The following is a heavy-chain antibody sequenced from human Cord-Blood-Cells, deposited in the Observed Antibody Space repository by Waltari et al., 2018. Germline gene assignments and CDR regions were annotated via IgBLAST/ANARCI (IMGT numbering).Heavy chain of an antibody. J-gene: IGHJ3*02. CDR2: IYPGDSDT. V-gene: IGHV5-51*01. CDR1: GYSFTSYW. D-gene: IGHD3-22*01. Sequence: EVQLVQSGAEVKKPGESLTNAGQASGYSFTSYWLGWFRQWPRKGLEWMGIIYPGDSDTRYSPSFQGQVTISADKSISTAYLQWSSLKASDTAMYYCARAHNYYDSSGYSWDAFDIWGQGTMVTVSS. CDR3: ARAHNYYDSSGYSWDAFDI.